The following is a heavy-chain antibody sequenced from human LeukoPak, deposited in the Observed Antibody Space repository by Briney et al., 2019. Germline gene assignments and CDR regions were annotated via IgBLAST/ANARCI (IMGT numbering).Heavy chain of an antibody. CDR1: GYTFTSYG. J-gene: IGHJ3*02. CDR3: AREWRGFVVVPAAQAGVRAFDI. D-gene: IGHD2-2*01. V-gene: IGHV1-18*01. Sequence: ASVKVSCKASGYTFTSYGISWVRQAPGQGLEWMGWISAYNGNTNYAQKLQGRVTMTTDTSTSTAYMELRSLRSDDTAVYYCAREWRGFVVVPAAQAGVRAFDIWGQGTMVTVSS. CDR2: ISAYNGNT.